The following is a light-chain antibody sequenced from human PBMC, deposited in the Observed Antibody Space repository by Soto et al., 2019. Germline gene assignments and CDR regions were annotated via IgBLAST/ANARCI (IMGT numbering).Light chain of an antibody. Sequence: DIQMTQSPSSLSASVGDRATLSCRASQGISSDLGWYQQKPGQAPKRLFFGASCMQSGVPARFSGSGSGTEFTLTISSLQPEDFAAYYCQQYDNWPWTFGQGTKVDIK. CDR2: GAS. CDR3: QQYDNWPWT. CDR1: QGISSD. V-gene: IGKV1-17*01. J-gene: IGKJ1*01.